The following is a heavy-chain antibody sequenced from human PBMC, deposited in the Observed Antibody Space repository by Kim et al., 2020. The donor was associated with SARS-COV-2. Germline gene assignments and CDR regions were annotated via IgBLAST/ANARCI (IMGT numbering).Heavy chain of an antibody. CDR3: ARDSRGIWYYFDY. Sequence: DPGKGLFTNPRDNSKNTLDLQINSLRAEDTAVYYCARDSRGIWYYFDYWGQGTLVTVSS. V-gene: IGHV3-30*07. D-gene: IGHD3-16*01. J-gene: IGHJ4*02.